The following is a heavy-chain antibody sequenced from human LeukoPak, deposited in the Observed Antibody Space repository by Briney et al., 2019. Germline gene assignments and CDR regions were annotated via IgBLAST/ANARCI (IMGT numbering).Heavy chain of an antibody. Sequence: SETLSLTCTVSVGSISSYYWSWIRQPPGKGLEWIGYIYYSGSTNYNPSLKSRVTISVDTSKNQFSLKLSSVTAADTAVYYCARGSCSGSTYYFYYGMDVWGQGTTVTVSS. CDR2: IYYSGST. V-gene: IGHV4-59*01. CDR1: VGSISSYY. D-gene: IGHD3-10*02. CDR3: ARGSCSGSTYYFYYGMDV. J-gene: IGHJ6*02.